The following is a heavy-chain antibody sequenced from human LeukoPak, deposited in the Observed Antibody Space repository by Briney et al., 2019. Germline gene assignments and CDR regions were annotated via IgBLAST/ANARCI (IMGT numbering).Heavy chain of an antibody. J-gene: IGHJ4*02. V-gene: IGHV3-23*01. D-gene: IGHD2/OR15-2a*01. Sequence: GRSPRLSCAASGFIFSTYAMSWVRQAPGKGLEWVSAIIGSGGRTYYADSVKGRFTISRDNSKNTLSLQMNSLRAEDTAIYFCARSFTTKLDYWGQGTLVTVSS. CDR1: GFIFSTYA. CDR2: IIGSGGRT. CDR3: ARSFTTKLDY.